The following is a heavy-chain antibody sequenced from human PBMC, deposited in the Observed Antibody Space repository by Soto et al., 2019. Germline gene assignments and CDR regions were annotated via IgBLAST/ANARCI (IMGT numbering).Heavy chain of an antibody. V-gene: IGHV3-30*03. Sequence: QVQLVESGGGVVQPGRSLRLSCAASGFTFSSYGMHWVRQAPGKGLEWVAVISDDGSNKYYSDSVKGRFTISGDNSNNTLYLQMNSLRAEDTPVYYCALRGGSPVGGWFDPWGQGSLVTVSS. CDR2: ISDDGSNK. CDR1: GFTFSSYG. J-gene: IGHJ5*02. CDR3: ALRGGSPVGGWFDP. D-gene: IGHD1-26*01.